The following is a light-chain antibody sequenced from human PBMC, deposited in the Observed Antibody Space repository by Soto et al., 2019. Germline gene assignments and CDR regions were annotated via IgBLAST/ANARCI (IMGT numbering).Light chain of an antibody. V-gene: IGLV2-14*01. J-gene: IGLJ3*02. Sequence: QSVLTQPASVSGSPGQSITISCTGTSSDVGGYNYVSWYQQHPDKAPKLMIYEVSNRPSGVSNRFSGSKSGNMASLTISGLQSEDEGNYYCSSYTRGSTLVFGGGTKLTVL. CDR1: SSDVGGYNY. CDR2: EVS. CDR3: SSYTRGSTLV.